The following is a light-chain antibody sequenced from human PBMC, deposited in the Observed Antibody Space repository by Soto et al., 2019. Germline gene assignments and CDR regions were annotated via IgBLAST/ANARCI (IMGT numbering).Light chain of an antibody. CDR2: EVN. Sequence: QSALTQPPSASGSPGQSVTISCTGTSSDVGGYNYVSWYQQHPGKAPELMIYEVNKRPSGVPDRFSDSKSGNTASLTVSGLQDEDEADYYCASYAGGNYVFGTGTKVTVL. J-gene: IGLJ1*01. V-gene: IGLV2-8*01. CDR3: ASYAGGNYV. CDR1: SSDVGGYNY.